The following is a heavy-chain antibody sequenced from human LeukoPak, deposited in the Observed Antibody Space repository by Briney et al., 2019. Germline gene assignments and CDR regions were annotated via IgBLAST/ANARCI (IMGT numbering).Heavy chain of an antibody. V-gene: IGHV3-11*01. CDR1: GFTFSGSY. CDR2: ISTSGGTI. CDR3: ARARGTYSFDY. J-gene: IGHJ4*02. Sequence: GGSLRLSCAASGFTFSGSYMSWIRQAPGKGLECVSYISTSGGTIYYADSVKGRFTISRDNAKNSLYLQMSSLRAEDTAIYYCARARGTYSFDYWGQGTLVTVSS.